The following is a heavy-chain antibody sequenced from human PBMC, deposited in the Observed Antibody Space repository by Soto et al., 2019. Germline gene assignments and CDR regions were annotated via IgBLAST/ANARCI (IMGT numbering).Heavy chain of an antibody. Sequence: QVQLQESSPGLVKPSQTLTLTCTVSGGPVINGDSYLNWIRQHPEKGLEWMGYIYYRGTTNYNAALNSRILISVDTSKNQFSLRLTYVTAADTAVYYCARDAPGAAPYWGQGTLVTVSS. CDR2: IYYRGTT. CDR1: GGPVINGDSY. D-gene: IGHD6-13*01. CDR3: ARDAPGAAPY. V-gene: IGHV4-31*03. J-gene: IGHJ4*02.